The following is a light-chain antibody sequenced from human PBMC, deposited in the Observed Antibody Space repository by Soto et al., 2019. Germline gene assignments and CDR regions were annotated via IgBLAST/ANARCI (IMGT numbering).Light chain of an antibody. Sequence: IQLTQSPSSLSASVGDRVTITCRASQGISSYLAWYQQKPGKAPKLLIYAASTLQSGVPSRFSGSGSGTDFTLTISSLQPEVLATYYCQQRNSYPLTFGGGNNVEIK. J-gene: IGKJ4*01. CDR2: AAS. CDR3: QQRNSYPLT. CDR1: QGISSY. V-gene: IGKV1-9*01.